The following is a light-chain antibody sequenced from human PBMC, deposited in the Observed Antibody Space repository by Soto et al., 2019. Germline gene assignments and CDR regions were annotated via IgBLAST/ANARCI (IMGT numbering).Light chain of an antibody. CDR2: GAS. J-gene: IGKJ1*01. Sequence: EIVMTQSPATLSVSPGERATLSCRASQSVSSNLARYQQKPGQAPRLLIYGASTRATGIPARFSGSRSGTEFTLTISSLQSEDFAVYYCQQYNNWPPGTFGQGTKVEIK. CDR3: QQYNNWPPGT. V-gene: IGKV3-15*01. CDR1: QSVSSN.